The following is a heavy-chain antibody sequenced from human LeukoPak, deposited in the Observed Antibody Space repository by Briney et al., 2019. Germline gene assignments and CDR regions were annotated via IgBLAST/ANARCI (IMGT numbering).Heavy chain of an antibody. D-gene: IGHD6-13*01. CDR3: ARGLRSSWFDP. J-gene: IGHJ5*02. CDR2: MNPNSGNT. CDR1: GYTFTSYD. Sequence: ASVKVSCKASGYTFTSYDINWVRQATGQGLEWMGWMNPNSGNTGYAQKFQGRVTMTRNTSISTAYMELSSLRSEDMAVYYCARGLRSSWFDPRGQGTLVAVSS. V-gene: IGHV1-8*01.